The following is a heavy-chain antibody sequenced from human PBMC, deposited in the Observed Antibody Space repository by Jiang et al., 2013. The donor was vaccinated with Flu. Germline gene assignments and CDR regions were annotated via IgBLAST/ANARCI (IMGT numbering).Heavy chain of an antibody. CDR1: GGSISSYY. J-gene: IGHJ3*02. CDR3: ARDQALEGVHQLPIRAFDI. Sequence: PGLVKPSETLSLTCTVSGGSISSYYWSWIRQPPGKGLEWIGYIYYSGSTNYNPSLKSRVTISVDTSKNQFSLKLSSVTAADTAVYYCARDQALEGVHQLPIRAFDIWGQGTMVTVSS. V-gene: IGHV4-59*01. CDR2: IYYSGST. D-gene: IGHD2-2*01.